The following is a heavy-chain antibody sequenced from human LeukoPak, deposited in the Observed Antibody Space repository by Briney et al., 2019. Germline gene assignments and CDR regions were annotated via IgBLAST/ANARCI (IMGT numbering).Heavy chain of an antibody. V-gene: IGHV3-15*01. CDR2: LKSKIDGGTI. D-gene: IGHD6-19*01. CDR3: TTGGWYGGDF. CDR1: GFIFSNAW. Sequence: GGSLRLSCAASGFIFSNAWMSWVRQTPGKGLEWVGRLKSKIDGGTIDYAAPVRGRFTISRDDSKNTLYLQINSLETEDTGVYYCTTGGWYGGDFWGQGTLVTVS. J-gene: IGHJ4*02.